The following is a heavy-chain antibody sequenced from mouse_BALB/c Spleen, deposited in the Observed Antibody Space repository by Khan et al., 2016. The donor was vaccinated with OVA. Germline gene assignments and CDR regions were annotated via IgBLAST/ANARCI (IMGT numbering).Heavy chain of an antibody. CDR2: ISTYSGNT. CDR1: GYTFTDYA. D-gene: IGHD2-3*01. V-gene: IGHV1S137*01. Sequence: QVQLQQSGPELVRPGVSVKISCKGSGYTFTDYAMHWVKQSHAKSLEWIGLISTYSGNTNYKQKFKGKATMTVDKSSSTAYMELVRLTSEDSAIYYCTRPAYDGYHDYWGQGTTLTVSS. CDR3: TRPAYDGYHDY. J-gene: IGHJ2*01.